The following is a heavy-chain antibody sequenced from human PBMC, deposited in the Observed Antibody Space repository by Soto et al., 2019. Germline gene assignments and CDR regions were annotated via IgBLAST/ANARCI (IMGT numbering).Heavy chain of an antibody. CDR3: ARESEDLPSNFDY. V-gene: IGHV3-21*06. CDR2: ISSTTNYI. Sequence: GSLKVACAASGXTFTGYRMNWVRQAPGRGVEWVSSISSTTNYIYYADSMKGRFTISRDNATNSLYLEMTSLRDEDTAVYYCARESEDLPSNFDYWGQGTLVTVSS. CDR1: GXTFTGYR. J-gene: IGHJ4*02.